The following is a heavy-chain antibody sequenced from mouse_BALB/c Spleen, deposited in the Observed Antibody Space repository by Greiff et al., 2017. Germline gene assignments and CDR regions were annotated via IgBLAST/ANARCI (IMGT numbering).Heavy chain of an antibody. CDR1: GYTFTDYN. J-gene: IGHJ4*01. Sequence: VQLQQSGPELVKPGASVKIPCKASGYTFTDYNTDWVKQSHGKSLEWIGDINPNNGGTIYNQKFKGKATLTVDKSSSTAYMELRSLTSEDTAVYYCARDGYDYAMDYWGQGTSVTVSS. CDR3: ARDGYDYAMDY. V-gene: IGHV1-18*01. CDR2: INPNNGGT. D-gene: IGHD2-2*01.